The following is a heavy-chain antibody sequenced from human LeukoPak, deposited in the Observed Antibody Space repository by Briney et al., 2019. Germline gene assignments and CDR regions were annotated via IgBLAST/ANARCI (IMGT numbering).Heavy chain of an antibody. CDR3: AGPAGTNDP. D-gene: IGHD1-14*01. Sequence: SETLSLTCGVYGGSFINYYWSWIRQPPGKGLEWIGEINHNGGANYNPSLKSRVSISIDTSKNQFPLKLTSVTAADTAIYYCAGPAGTNDPWGQGTLVTVSS. CDR2: INHNGGA. J-gene: IGHJ5*02. V-gene: IGHV4-34*01. CDR1: GGSFINYY.